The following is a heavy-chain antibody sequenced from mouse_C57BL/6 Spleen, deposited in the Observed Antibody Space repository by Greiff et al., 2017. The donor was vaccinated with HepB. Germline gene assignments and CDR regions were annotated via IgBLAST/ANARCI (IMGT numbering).Heavy chain of an antibody. CDR2: INPNNGGT. CDR1: GYTFTDYN. J-gene: IGHJ2*01. Sequence: EVQLQQSGPELVKPGASVKIPCKASGYTFTDYNMDWVKQSHGKSLEWIGDINPNNGGTIYNQKFKGKATLTVDKSSSTAYMELRSLTSEDTAVYYCARRGITTVVEYYFDYWGQGTTLTVSS. V-gene: IGHV1-18*01. CDR3: ARRGITTVVEYYFDY. D-gene: IGHD1-1*01.